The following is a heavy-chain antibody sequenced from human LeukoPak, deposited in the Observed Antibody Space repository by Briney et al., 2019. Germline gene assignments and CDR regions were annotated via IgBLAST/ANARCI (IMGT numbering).Heavy chain of an antibody. V-gene: IGHV1-18*01. CDR3: ARVATISGGKWFDP. D-gene: IGHD1-26*01. CDR1: GFTFGVYD. CDR2: IRACNGNT. Sequence: ASVKVSCKASGFTFGVYDFTWVRQAPGQGLEWMGWIRACNGNTDYAQKVQGRVTMTTDTSTSTVYMELTSLRSDGTAVYYCARVATISGGKWFDPWGQGTQVTVSS. J-gene: IGHJ5*02.